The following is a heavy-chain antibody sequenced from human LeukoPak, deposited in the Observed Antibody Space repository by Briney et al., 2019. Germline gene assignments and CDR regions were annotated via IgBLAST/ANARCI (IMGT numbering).Heavy chain of an antibody. V-gene: IGHV4-59*12. J-gene: IGHJ6*03. CDR3: ASVIVGATTGGERYCYGYYYMDV. CDR2: IYYSGST. Sequence: PSETLSLTCTVSGGSISSYYWSWIRQPPGKGLEWIGYIYYSGSTNYNHSLKSRVTISVDTSKNQFSLKLSSVTAADTPVYYCASVIVGATTGGERYCYGYYYMDVWGKGTTVTVSS. CDR1: GGSISSYY. D-gene: IGHD1-26*01.